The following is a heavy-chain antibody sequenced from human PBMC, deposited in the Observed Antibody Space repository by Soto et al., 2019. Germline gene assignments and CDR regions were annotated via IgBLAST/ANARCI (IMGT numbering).Heavy chain of an antibody. CDR2: ISGSGGST. CDR1: GFTFISYA. Sequence: PGGSLRLSCAASGFTFISYAMSWVRQAPGKGLEWVSAISGSGGSTYYADSVKGRFTISRDNSKNTLYLQMNSLRAEDTAVYYCAKRGTNSGYEFDYWGQGTLVTVSS. D-gene: IGHD5-12*01. J-gene: IGHJ4*02. CDR3: AKRGTNSGYEFDY. V-gene: IGHV3-23*01.